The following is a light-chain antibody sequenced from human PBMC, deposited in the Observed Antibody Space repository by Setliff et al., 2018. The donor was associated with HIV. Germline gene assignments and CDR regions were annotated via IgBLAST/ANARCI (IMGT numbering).Light chain of an antibody. Sequence: VLTQPPSVSGAPGQGVTLSCTGSSSNIGAGYDVHWYQQSPGTAPKLLIYGNTNRPSGVPDRFSGSKSGTSVSLAITGLQAEDEADYYCQSYDDSLPGQWGFGGGTK. J-gene: IGLJ3*02. CDR2: GNT. V-gene: IGLV1-40*01. CDR3: QSYDDSLPGQWG. CDR1: SSNIGAGYD.